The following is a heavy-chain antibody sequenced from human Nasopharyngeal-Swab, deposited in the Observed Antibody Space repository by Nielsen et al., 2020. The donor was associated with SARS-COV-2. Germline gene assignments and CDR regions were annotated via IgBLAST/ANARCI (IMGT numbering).Heavy chain of an antibody. D-gene: IGHD3-22*01. V-gene: IGHV1-69*06. J-gene: IGHJ3*02. Sequence: WVRQAPGQGLEWMGGIIPIFGTANYAQKFQGRVTITADKSTSTAYMELSSLRSEDTAVYYCARAYYYDSSGYWDAFDIWDQGTMVTVSS. CDR3: ARAYYYDSSGYWDAFDI. CDR2: IIPIFGTA.